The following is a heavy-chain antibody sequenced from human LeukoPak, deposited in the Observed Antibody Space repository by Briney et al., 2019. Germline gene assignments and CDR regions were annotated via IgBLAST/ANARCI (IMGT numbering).Heavy chain of an antibody. CDR2: IYDSGST. J-gene: IGHJ3*02. D-gene: IGHD3-22*01. V-gene: IGHV4-59*01. CDR3: ACLTTADAFDI. Sequence: SETLSLTCTVSGGSISSYYWSWIRQPPGKGLEWIGYIYDSGSTNYNPSLRSRVTISVDTSKNQFSLKLSSVTAADTAVYYCACLTTADAFDIWGQGTMVTVSS. CDR1: GGSISSYY.